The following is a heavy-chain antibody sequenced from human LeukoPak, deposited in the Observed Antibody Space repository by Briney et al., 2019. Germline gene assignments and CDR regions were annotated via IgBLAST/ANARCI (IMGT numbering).Heavy chain of an antibody. CDR3: ARDLPITIFGVVIRAGMDV. V-gene: IGHV4-59*01. D-gene: IGHD3-3*01. CDR2: IYYSGST. J-gene: IGHJ6*02. CDR1: GGSISSYY. Sequence: SETLSLTCTVSGGSISSYYWSWIRQPPGKGLEWIGCIYYSGSTNYNPSLKSRVTISVDTSKNQFSLKLSSVTAADTAVYYCARDLPITIFGVVIRAGMDVWGQGTTVTVSS.